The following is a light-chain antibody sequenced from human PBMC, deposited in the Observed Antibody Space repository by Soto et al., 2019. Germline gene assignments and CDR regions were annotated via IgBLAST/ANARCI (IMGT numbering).Light chain of an antibody. Sequence: IQMTQSPSTVSASVGDTVTVACQASEAFAKFFAWHQHKPGRAPKILISDASYLNSGVPTRFTGSGVGTDFTLNISDLHPDDLATYYCQQTDTNPQTFGQGTKVE. J-gene: IGKJ2*01. CDR3: QQTDTNPQT. CDR2: DAS. V-gene: IGKV1-13*02. CDR1: EAFAKF.